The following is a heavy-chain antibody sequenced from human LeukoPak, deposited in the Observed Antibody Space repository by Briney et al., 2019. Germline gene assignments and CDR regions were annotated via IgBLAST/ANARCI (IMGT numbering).Heavy chain of an antibody. CDR1: GGTFSSYA. Sequence: SVKVSCKASGGTFSSYAICCVRQTPGQGLEWMGGIIPIFGAANYAQKFQGRVTITADESTSTAYMELSSLRSEDTAVYYCAREEDSGLRYFDRAHWFDPWGQGTLVTVSS. CDR3: AREEDSGLRYFDRAHWFDP. CDR2: IIPIFGAA. J-gene: IGHJ5*02. V-gene: IGHV1-69*13. D-gene: IGHD3-9*01.